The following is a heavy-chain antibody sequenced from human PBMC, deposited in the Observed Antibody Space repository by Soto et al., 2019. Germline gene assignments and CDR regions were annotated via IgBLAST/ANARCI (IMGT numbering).Heavy chain of an antibody. CDR1: GFTFSSYA. V-gene: IGHV3-30-3*01. CDR2: ISYDGSNK. CDR3: ARDDTAMAKVGYYYCGMDV. D-gene: IGHD5-18*01. Sequence: QVQLVESGGGVVQPGRSLRLSCAASGFTFSSYAMHWVRQAPGKGLEWVAVISYDGSNKYYADSVKGRFTISRDNSKNTHYLKINNLRAEDTAVYYWARDDTAMAKVGYYYCGMDVWGQGTPVTVSS. J-gene: IGHJ6*02.